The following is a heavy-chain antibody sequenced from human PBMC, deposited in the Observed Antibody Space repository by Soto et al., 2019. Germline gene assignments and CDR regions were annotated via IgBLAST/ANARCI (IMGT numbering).Heavy chain of an antibody. CDR1: GFIFNTYA. D-gene: IGHD5-18*01. J-gene: IGHJ6*02. CDR3: ARAVDTAMVTNTAMVSLWALGYYYGMDV. Sequence: HPGGSLRLSCTTSGFIFNTYAMHWVRQAPGKGLEWVAVMSHDGTSTYYADSVRGRFTISRDNSKNSLYLQMNSLRAEDTAVYYCARAVDTAMVTNTAMVSLWALGYYYGMDVWGQGTTVTVSS. CDR2: MSHDGTST. V-gene: IGHV3-30-3*01.